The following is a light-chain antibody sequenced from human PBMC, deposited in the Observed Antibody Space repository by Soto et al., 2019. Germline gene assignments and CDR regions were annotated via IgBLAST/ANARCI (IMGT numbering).Light chain of an antibody. CDR2: DAS. V-gene: IGKV1-5*01. J-gene: IGKJ1*01. CDR3: QQSNLYRT. CDR1: RSISDW. Sequence: IQMTQSPSSLSPSVGDRVTITCRASRSISDWLAWYQQKPGKAPELLIFDASNLKSGVSSRFSGSGSGTEFTLTISSLQPDDFATYYCQQSNLYRTFGQGTKVDI.